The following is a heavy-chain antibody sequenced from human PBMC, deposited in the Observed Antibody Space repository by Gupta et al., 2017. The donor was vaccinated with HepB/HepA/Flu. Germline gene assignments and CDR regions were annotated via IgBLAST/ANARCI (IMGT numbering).Heavy chain of an antibody. CDR2: IDHDGSTK. D-gene: IGHD4-11*01. CDR3: ARDLYSPGGF. Sequence: EVHLVESGGGLVQPGGSLRLSCETSGFSISNNWMAWVRLAPGKGLEWVANIDHDGSTKGYADSVRGRFAISRDNAKNSLFLQMNRLRAEDTAIYYCARDLYSPGGFGGQGTLVTVSS. CDR1: GFSISNNW. V-gene: IGHV3-7*01. J-gene: IGHJ4*02.